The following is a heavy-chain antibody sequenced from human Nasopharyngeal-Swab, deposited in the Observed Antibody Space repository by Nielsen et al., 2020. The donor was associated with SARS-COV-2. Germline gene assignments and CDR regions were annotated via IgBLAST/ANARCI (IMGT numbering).Heavy chain of an antibody. CDR2: TYYRSKWYN. V-gene: IGHV6-1*01. CDR3: ARVGETIFGVVIRNYYGMDV. J-gene: IGHJ6*02. Sequence: WIRQSPSRGLEWLGRTYYRSKWYNDYAVSVKSRITINPDTSKNQFSLQLNSVTAADTAVYYCARVGETIFGVVIRNYYGMDVWGQGTTVTVSS. D-gene: IGHD3-3*01.